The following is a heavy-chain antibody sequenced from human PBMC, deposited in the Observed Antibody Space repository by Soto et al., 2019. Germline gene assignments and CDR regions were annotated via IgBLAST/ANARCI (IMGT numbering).Heavy chain of an antibody. CDR2: IYHSGST. CDR3: ARATDYYDSSIPENVREHFYFVY. Sequence: QLQLQESGSGLVKPSQTLSLTCAVSGGSISSGGYSWSWIRQPPGKGLEWIGYIYHSGSTYYNPSLRSRVTISVDRSKTECSLKLSSVTAADTAVYYCARATDYYDSSIPENVREHFYFVYWGQGTLVTVSS. J-gene: IGHJ4*02. D-gene: IGHD3-22*01. V-gene: IGHV4-30-2*01. CDR1: GGSISSGGYS.